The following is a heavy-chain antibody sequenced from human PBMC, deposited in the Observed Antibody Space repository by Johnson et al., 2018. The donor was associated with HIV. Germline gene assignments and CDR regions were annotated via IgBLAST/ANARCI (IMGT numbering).Heavy chain of an antibody. CDR1: GFTFSSYA. Sequence: VQLLESGGGFIQPGGSLCLSCAASGFTFSSYAMHWVRQAPGQGLEYVSAISSTGGSPYYANSVKGRFTISRDNSKNTLYLQMNSLRAEETAVYYCAKEFRLSYPPQIDAFDIWGQGTMVTVSS. J-gene: IGHJ3*02. CDR3: AKEFRLSYPPQIDAFDI. CDR2: ISSTGGSP. V-gene: IGHV3-64*01. D-gene: IGHD1-26*01.